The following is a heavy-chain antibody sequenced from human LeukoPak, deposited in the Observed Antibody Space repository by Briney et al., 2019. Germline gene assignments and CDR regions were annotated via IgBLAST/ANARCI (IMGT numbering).Heavy chain of an antibody. J-gene: IGHJ4*02. Sequence: SETLSLTCAVYGGSFSGYYWSWIRQPPGKGLEWIGEINHSGSTNYNPSLKSRVTISVDTSKNQFSLKLSSVTAADTAVYYCARLKPARYYYDSSGPDYWGQGTLVTVSS. D-gene: IGHD3-22*01. CDR3: ARLKPARYYYDSSGPDY. CDR2: INHSGST. V-gene: IGHV4-34*01. CDR1: GGSFSGYY.